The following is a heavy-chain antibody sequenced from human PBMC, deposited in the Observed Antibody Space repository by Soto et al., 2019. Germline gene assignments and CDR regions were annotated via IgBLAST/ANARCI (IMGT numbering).Heavy chain of an antibody. CDR3: ARGRYCSGGSCLYYFDY. Sequence: QVQLQESGPGLVKPSETLSLTCTVSGGSISSYYWSWIRQPPGKGLEWIGYIFYSGSTNYNPSLKSRGTISLDTSKNQFSLKLSSVTAADTAVYYCARGRYCSGGSCLYYFDYWGQGTLVTVSS. CDR1: GGSISSYY. J-gene: IGHJ4*02. CDR2: IFYSGST. D-gene: IGHD2-15*01. V-gene: IGHV4-59*01.